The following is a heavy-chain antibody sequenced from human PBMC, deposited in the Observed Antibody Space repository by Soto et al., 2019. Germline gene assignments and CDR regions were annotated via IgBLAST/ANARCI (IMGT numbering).Heavy chain of an antibody. CDR2: ILNDGSNR. Sequence: QVQLVESGGGVVQPGRSLRLSCAASGFTFSNYGMHWVRQAPGKGLEWVAVILNDGSNRYHADSVKDRFTISRDNSKNTLYLQMNSLRAEATAVYYCARDDEYSGNGMDVGGQGTTVTVS. J-gene: IGHJ6*02. D-gene: IGHD3-10*01. V-gene: IGHV3-33*01. CDR3: ARDDEYSGNGMDV. CDR1: GFTFSNYG.